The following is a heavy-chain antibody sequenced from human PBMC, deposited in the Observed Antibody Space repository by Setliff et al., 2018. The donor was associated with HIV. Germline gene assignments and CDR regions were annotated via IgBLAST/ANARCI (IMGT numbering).Heavy chain of an antibody. CDR3: VRWYYCVSGACYRADY. V-gene: IGHV4-34*01. D-gene: IGHD2-21*02. J-gene: IGHJ4*02. CDR1: GTSFSDHY. Sequence: SETLSLTCSVYGTSFSDHYWSWVRQTPGKGLEWIGEMDQSGTTNYNPSLKSRVTMSIDTSERQFSLKLTSVTAADTAVYYCVRWYYCVSGACYRADYWGQGTMVTVS. CDR2: MDQSGTT.